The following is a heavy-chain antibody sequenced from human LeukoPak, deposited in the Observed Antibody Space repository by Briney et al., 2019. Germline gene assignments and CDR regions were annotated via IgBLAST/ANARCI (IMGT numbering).Heavy chain of an antibody. J-gene: IGHJ4*02. Sequence: SETLSLTCAVYGGSFSGYYWSWIRQPPGKGLEWIGEINHSGSTNYNPSLKSRVTISVDTSKNQFSLKLSSVTAADTAVYYCARGRRGNPSDGGWGQGTLVTVSS. CDR1: GGSFSGYY. CDR3: ARGRRGNPSDGG. D-gene: IGHD4-23*01. CDR2: INHSGST. V-gene: IGHV4-34*01.